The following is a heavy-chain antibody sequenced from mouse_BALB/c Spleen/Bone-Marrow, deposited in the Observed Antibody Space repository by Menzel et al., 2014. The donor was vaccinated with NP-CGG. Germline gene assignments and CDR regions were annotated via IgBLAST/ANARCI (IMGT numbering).Heavy chain of an antibody. V-gene: IGHV2-6-7*01. J-gene: IGHJ4*01. CDR3: AREPHYYAMDY. CDR1: GFSLTGYG. Sequence: VQLVESGPGLVAPSQSLSIPCAVSGFSLTGYGVYWVRQPPGKGLEWLGMIWGDGSTDYNSALKSRLSISKDNSKSQVFLKMNSLQTDDTARYYCAREPHYYAMDYWGQGTSVTVSS. CDR2: IWGDGST.